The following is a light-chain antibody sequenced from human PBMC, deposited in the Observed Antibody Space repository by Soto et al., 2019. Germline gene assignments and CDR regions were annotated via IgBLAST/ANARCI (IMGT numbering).Light chain of an antibody. V-gene: IGKV1-5*03. CDR2: KES. CDR1: QSISIW. CDR3: QQYDSYPRT. Sequence: DIQMTQSPSTLSASVGDRVTITCRASQSISIWLASYQQKPGKAPKLLLYKESGLESGVPSRFSGSGSGTECTLTISSLRPDDFATYYCQQYDSYPRTFGQGTKVEIK. J-gene: IGKJ1*01.